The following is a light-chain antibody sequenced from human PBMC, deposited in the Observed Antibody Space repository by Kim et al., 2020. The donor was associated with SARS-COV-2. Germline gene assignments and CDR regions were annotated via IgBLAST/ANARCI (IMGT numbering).Light chain of an antibody. J-gene: IGLJ7*01. CDR1: RSNIGTYA. Sequence: GQKITIFGSGDRSNIGTYAVHWYQHRPGTAPQLLIYGNDQRPSGVPDRFSGSKSGTSASLDISGLQSADEAQYSCAAWDDRLSGPVFGGGTQLTVL. CDR3: AAWDDRLSGPV. V-gene: IGLV1-44*01. CDR2: GND.